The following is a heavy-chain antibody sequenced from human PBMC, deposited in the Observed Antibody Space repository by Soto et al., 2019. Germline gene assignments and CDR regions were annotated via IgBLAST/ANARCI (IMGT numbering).Heavy chain of an antibody. D-gene: IGHD5-18*01. CDR3: AKDRGYSYGYIDY. V-gene: IGHV3-43*01. CDR1: GFTFDDYT. Sequence: EVQLVESGGVVVQPGGSLRLSCAASGFTFDDYTMHWVRQAPGKGLEWVSLISWEGGSTYYADSVKGRFTISRDNSKNSLYLQMNSLRTEDTALYYCAKDRGYSYGYIDYWGQGTLVTVSS. J-gene: IGHJ4*02. CDR2: ISWEGGST.